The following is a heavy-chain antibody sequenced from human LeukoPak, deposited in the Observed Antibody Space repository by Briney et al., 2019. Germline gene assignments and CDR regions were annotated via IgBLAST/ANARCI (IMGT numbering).Heavy chain of an antibody. J-gene: IGHJ4*02. V-gene: IGHV4-34*01. CDR2: INHSGST. CDR1: GGYFSGYY. CDR3: ARDRRYYDSSGYIRGFDY. D-gene: IGHD3-22*01. Sequence: SETLSLTCAVYGGYFSGYYWSWIRQTPGKGLEWVGEINHSGSTNYNPSLKSRVTISVDTSKNQFSLKLSSVTAADTAVYYCARDRRYYDSSGYIRGFDYWGQGTLVTVSS.